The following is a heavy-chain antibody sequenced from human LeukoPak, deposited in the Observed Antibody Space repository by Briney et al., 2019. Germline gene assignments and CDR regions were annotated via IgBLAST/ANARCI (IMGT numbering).Heavy chain of an antibody. Sequence: GRSLRLSCAASGFTFRGYGMHWVRQAPGKGLEWVAVISYDDSKKYYADSVRGRFTISRDNSKNTLFLQMNSLRAEDTAVYYCAKGTTYIYYPDSSGYPPAWDYWGQGTLVTGSS. V-gene: IGHV3-30*18. CDR3: AKGTTYIYYPDSSGYPPAWDY. D-gene: IGHD3-22*01. CDR2: ISYDDSKK. CDR1: GFTFRGYG. J-gene: IGHJ4*02.